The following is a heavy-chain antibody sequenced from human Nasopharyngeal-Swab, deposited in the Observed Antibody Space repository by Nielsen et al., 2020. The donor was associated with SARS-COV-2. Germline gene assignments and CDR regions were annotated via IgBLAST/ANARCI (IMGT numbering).Heavy chain of an antibody. CDR3: ARVILTGLGGYFDL. J-gene: IGHJ2*01. CDR1: GGSFSGYY. D-gene: IGHD2-8*02. CDR2: INHSGST. Sequence: SQTLSLTCAVYGGSFSGYYWSWIRQPPGKGLEWSGEINHSGSTNYNPSLKSRVTISVDTSKNQFSLKLSSVTAADTAVYYCARVILTGLGGYFDLWGRGTLVTVSS. V-gene: IGHV4-34*01.